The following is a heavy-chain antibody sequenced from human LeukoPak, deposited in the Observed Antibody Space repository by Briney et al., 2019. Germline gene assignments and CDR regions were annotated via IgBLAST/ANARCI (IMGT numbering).Heavy chain of an antibody. D-gene: IGHD6-13*01. V-gene: IGHV1-18*01. CDR1: GYTFTSYG. CDR3: ARDLYSSSWYRDFDY. CDR2: ISAYNGNT. Sequence: ASVKVSCKASGYTFTSYGISWVRQAPGQGLEWMGWISAYNGNTNYAQKLQGRVTMTTDTSTSTAYMELRSLRSDDTAVYYCARDLYSSSWYRDFDYWRQGTLVTVSS. J-gene: IGHJ4*02.